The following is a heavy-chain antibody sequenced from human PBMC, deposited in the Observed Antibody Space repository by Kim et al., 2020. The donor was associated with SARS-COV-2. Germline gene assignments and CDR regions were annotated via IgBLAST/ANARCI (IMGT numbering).Heavy chain of an antibody. CDR1: GYTLSTYG. Sequence: ASVKVSCKASGYTLSTYGLMWVRQAPGQGLEWVGWLTACNGSAHLAQKVQGRVTLTKDTSTNTAYLELRSLTSEDTAVYFCSRGLVGDTVDYWGQGTIVTVSS. CDR2: LTACNGSA. D-gene: IGHD1-26*01. V-gene: IGHV1-18*01. CDR3: SRGLVGDTVDY. J-gene: IGHJ4*02.